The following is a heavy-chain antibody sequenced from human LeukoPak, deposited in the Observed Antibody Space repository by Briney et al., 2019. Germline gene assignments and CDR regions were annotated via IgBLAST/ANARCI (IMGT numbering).Heavy chain of an antibody. D-gene: IGHD6-13*01. Sequence: GGSLRLSCAAAGFTFGSYAMSWVRQPPGKGLERVSGISGSGDHTYYADFVKGRFTISRDNSKKTLYLHMNSLRVEAAAVYYCAKDGYSSIPGFHFEYWGQGTPVTVSS. V-gene: IGHV3-23*01. CDR1: GFTFGSYA. CDR2: ISGSGDHT. J-gene: IGHJ4*02. CDR3: AKDGYSSIPGFHFEY.